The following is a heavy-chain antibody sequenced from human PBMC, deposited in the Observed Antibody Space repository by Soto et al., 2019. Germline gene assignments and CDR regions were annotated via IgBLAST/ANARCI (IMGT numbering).Heavy chain of an antibody. D-gene: IGHD6-6*01. V-gene: IGHV1-69*13. J-gene: IGHJ6*02. CDR2: IIPIFGTA. Sequence: SVKVSCKASGGTFSSYAISWVRQAPGQGLEWMGGIIPIFGTANYAQKFQGRVTITADESTSTAYMELSSLRSEDTAVYYCAREFGSSSAYYYYGMDGWGQGTTVTVSS. CDR1: GGTFSSYA. CDR3: AREFGSSSAYYYYGMDG.